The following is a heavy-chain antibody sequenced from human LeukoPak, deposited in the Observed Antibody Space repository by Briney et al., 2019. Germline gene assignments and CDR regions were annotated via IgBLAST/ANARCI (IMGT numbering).Heavy chain of an antibody. J-gene: IGHJ4*02. V-gene: IGHV3-23*01. CDR1: GYTFSSYA. Sequence: GGSLRLSCVASGYTFSSYAMSWVRRAPGKGLEWVSAISGSGGSTYYADSVKGRFTISRDNSKNTLYLQMNSLRAEDTAVYYCAKESERYFDYWGQGTLVTVSS. D-gene: IGHD1-26*01. CDR2: ISGSGGST. CDR3: AKESERYFDY.